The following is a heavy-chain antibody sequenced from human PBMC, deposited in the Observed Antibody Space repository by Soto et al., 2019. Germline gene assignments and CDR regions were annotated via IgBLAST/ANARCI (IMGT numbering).Heavy chain of an antibody. D-gene: IGHD6-19*01. CDR1: GFTFSDYA. Sequence: VQLVESGGGVVQPGRSLRLSCAASGFTFSDYAMHWVRQAPGKGLEWVAVVSHDGRNTHYADSVKGRFTISRDSSKTTVSLDMTRLRAEDTAVYYCARGGRQWLVTSDFHYWGQGALVTVSS. J-gene: IGHJ4*02. V-gene: IGHV3-30*03. CDR3: ARGGRQWLVTSDFHY. CDR2: VSHDGRNT.